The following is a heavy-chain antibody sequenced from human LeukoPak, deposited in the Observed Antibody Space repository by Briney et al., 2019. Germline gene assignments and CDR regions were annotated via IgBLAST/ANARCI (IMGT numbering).Heavy chain of an antibody. J-gene: IGHJ4*02. Sequence: ASVKVSCTASRYTFNTSGITWVRQAPGHGLEWLGWISAYNGNINYAHTLPGRVTMTTDTTTSTAYMELRSLRSDDTAVYYCARVSRFGDHTKDYWGEGTLVTVSS. D-gene: IGHD3-10*01. CDR3: ARVSRFGDHTKDY. CDR2: ISAYNGNI. CDR1: RYTFNTSG. V-gene: IGHV1-18*01.